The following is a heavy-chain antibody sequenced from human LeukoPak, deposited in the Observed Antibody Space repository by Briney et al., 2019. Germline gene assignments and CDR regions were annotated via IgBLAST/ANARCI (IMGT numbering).Heavy chain of an antibody. V-gene: IGHV3-48*03. D-gene: IGHD5-12*01. CDR1: GFTLSSYE. CDR2: ISSSVSTI. Sequence: GGSLRLSCAASGFTLSSYEINWVRQAPGEGLEWVSYISSSVSTIYYADSVKGRFSISRDDAESSLYVQVNNLKDEDTAVYYCARFGYSGWNLENWGQGTLVTVSS. CDR3: ARFGYSGWNLEN. J-gene: IGHJ1*01.